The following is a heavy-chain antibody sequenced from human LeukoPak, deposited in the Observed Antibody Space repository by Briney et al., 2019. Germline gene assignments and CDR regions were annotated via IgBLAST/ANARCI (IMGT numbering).Heavy chain of an antibody. J-gene: IGHJ4*02. CDR2: ISYDGSNK. CDR3: AKGSNRGVATIDY. V-gene: IGHV3-30*18. D-gene: IGHD5-12*01. CDR1: GFTFSSYG. Sequence: GGSLRLSCAASGFTFSSYGMHWVRQAPGKGLDWVAVISYDGSNKYYADSVKGRFTISRDNPKNTLFLQMNSLRAEDTAVYYCAKGSNRGVATIDYWGQGTLVTVSS.